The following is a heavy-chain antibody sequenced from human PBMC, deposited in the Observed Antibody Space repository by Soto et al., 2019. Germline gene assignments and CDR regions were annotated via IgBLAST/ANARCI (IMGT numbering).Heavy chain of an antibody. Sequence: XXSLRLSFAASGFTFSSYAMTWVRQAPGKGLEYVSTLSGSGVNAYYADSVKGRFTISRDNSKNTLYLQMNSLRVEDTAIYYCAKPLQVYWGQGTQVTVSS. V-gene: IGHV3-23*01. CDR3: AKPLQVY. J-gene: IGHJ4*02. CDR1: GFTFSSYA. CDR2: LSGSGVNA.